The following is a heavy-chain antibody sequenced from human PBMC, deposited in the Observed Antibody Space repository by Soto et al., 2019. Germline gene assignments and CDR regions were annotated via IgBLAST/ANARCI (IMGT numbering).Heavy chain of an antibody. CDR1: GCTFTGYY. J-gene: IGHJ6*02. V-gene: IGHV1-2*02. CDR3: ARDAKQLAHYYYYGMDV. D-gene: IGHD6-6*01. CDR2: INPNSGGT. Sequence: ASVKVSCKASGCTFTGYYMHWVRQAPGQGLEWMGWINPNSGGTNYAQKFQGRVTMTRDTSISTAYMELSRLRSDDTAVYYCARDAKQLAHYYYYGMDVWGQGTTVTVSS.